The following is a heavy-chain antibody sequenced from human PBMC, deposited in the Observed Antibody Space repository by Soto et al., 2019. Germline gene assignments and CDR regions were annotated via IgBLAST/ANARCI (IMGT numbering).Heavy chain of an antibody. CDR1: GFTVSSNY. CDR3: ARAPDDYGDYVEAFDI. D-gene: IGHD4-17*01. V-gene: IGHV3-66*01. Sequence: GGSLRLSCAASGFTVSSNYMSWVRQAPGKGLEWVSVIYSGGSTYYADSVKGRFTISRDNSKNTLYLQMNSLRAEDTAVYYCARAPDDYGDYVEAFDIWGQGTMVT. CDR2: IYSGGST. J-gene: IGHJ3*02.